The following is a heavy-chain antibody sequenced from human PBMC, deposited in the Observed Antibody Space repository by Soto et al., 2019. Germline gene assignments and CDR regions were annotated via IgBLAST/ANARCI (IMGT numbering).Heavy chain of an antibody. Sequence: SETLSLTCTVSGGSISSDDYYWSWIRQPPGKGLEWIGYISYSGTTYYNPSLKSRVTISIDMSQNQFSLKLSFVTAADTAVYYCARNLGGYSNNSFDYWGQGTLVTVSS. V-gene: IGHV4-30-4*01. CDR3: ARNLGGYSNNSFDY. CDR1: GGSISSDDYY. CDR2: ISYSGTT. D-gene: IGHD5-18*01. J-gene: IGHJ4*02.